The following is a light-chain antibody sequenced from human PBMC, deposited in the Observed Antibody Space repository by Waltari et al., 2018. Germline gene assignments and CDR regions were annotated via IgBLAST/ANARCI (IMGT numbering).Light chain of an antibody. V-gene: IGKV1-39*01. CDR1: QSITTA. Sequence: DIQLAQSPSSLSASVGDTAPIPCRASQSITTALNWYQQRPGQAPRLLIYAASSLPGGVPSRFSGSGSGTDFTLTINGLQPEDFATYYCQDSYSTLSFVFGPGTRVDVK. CDR2: AAS. J-gene: IGKJ3*01. CDR3: QDSYSTLSFV.